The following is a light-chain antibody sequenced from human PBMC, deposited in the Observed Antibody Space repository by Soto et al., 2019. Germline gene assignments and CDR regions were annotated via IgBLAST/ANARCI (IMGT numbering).Light chain of an antibody. Sequence: QSALTQPPSASGSPGQSVTISCTGTSSDVGKYDYVSWFQHHPGKAPKLIIYEVSKRPSGVPDRFSGSKSGSTASLTVSGLQAEDEADYYCSSYAGRDSGRFGGGTKVTVL. V-gene: IGLV2-8*01. CDR1: SSDVGKYDY. J-gene: IGLJ3*02. CDR2: EVS. CDR3: SSYAGRDSGR.